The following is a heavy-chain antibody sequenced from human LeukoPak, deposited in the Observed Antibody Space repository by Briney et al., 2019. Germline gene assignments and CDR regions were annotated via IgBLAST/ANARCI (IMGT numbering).Heavy chain of an antibody. Sequence: PGGSLRLSCAASGFTFSSYAMHWVRQAPGKGLGWVAVISYDGSNKYYADSVKGRFTISRDNPKNTLYLQMNSLRAEDTAVYYCARETEDGYNYVNYWGQGTLVTVSS. D-gene: IGHD5-24*01. CDR1: GFTFSSYA. J-gene: IGHJ4*02. CDR2: ISYDGSNK. CDR3: ARETEDGYNYVNY. V-gene: IGHV3-30-3*01.